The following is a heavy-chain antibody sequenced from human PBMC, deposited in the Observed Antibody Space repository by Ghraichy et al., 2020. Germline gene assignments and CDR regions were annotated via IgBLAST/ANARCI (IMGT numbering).Heavy chain of an antibody. Sequence: GGSLRLSCAASGFTFSSYAMNWVRQAPGKGLDWVSGISGSGGSPYYADSVKGRFTISRDNSKNTLYLQMNSLRAEDTAVYYCAKDPVNHSDSLMGAFDIWGQGTMVTVSS. CDR1: GFTFSSYA. CDR3: AKDPVNHSDSLMGAFDI. V-gene: IGHV3-23*01. CDR2: ISGSGGSP. D-gene: IGHD3-22*01. J-gene: IGHJ3*02.